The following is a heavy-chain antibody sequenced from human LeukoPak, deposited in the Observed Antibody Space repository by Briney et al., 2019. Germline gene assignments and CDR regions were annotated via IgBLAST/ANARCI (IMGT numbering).Heavy chain of an antibody. CDR2: INLSGGST. V-gene: IGHV1-46*01. J-gene: IGHJ4*02. CDR1: GYTFTSYY. D-gene: IGHD2-21*02. CDR3: ARDKVVVTARYYFDY. Sequence: GASVKVSCKASGYTFTSYYMHWVRQAPGQGLEWMGIINLSGGSTSYAQKFQGRVTMTRDTSTSTVYMELSSLRSEDTAVYYCARDKVVVTARYYFDYWGQGTLVTVSS.